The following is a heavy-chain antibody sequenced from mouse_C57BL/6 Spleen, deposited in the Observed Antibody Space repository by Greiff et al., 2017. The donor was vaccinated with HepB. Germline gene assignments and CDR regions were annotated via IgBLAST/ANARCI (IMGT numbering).Heavy chain of an antibody. CDR3: ARTARIKY. J-gene: IGHJ2*01. Sequence: EVQLQQSGPGLVKPSQSLSLTCTVTGYSITSGYGWNWIRQFPGNKLEWMGYISYSGSTNYHPSLKSRISITRDTSKNQFFLQLNSVTTEDTATYYSARTARIKYWGQGTNLTVSS. D-gene: IGHD1-2*01. V-gene: IGHV3-2*02. CDR1: GYSITSGYG. CDR2: ISYSGST.